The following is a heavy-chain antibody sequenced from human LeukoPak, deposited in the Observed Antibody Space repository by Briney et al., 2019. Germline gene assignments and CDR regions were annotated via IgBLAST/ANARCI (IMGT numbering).Heavy chain of an antibody. V-gene: IGHV1-8*01. CDR1: GYTFTSYD. CDR2: MNPNSGNT. CDR3: ARGHHFEGSDYGDGGADY. J-gene: IGHJ4*02. D-gene: IGHD4-17*01. Sequence: ASVKVSCKASGYTFTSYDINWVRQATGQGLEWMGWMNPNSGNTGYAQKFQGRVTMTRNTSISTAYMELSSLRSEDTAVYYCARGHHFEGSDYGDGGADYWGQGTLVTVSS.